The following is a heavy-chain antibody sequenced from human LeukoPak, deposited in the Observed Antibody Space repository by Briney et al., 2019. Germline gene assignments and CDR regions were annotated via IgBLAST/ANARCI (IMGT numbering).Heavy chain of an antibody. V-gene: IGHV5-51*01. D-gene: IGHD2-2*01. Sequence: GESLKISCKGSGYSFTSYWIGWVRQMPGKGLEWMGIIYPGDSDTRYSPSFQGQVTISADKSISTAYLQWSSLKASDTAMYYCARTSYCSSTSCYGGKNAFDIWGQGTMVSVSS. CDR3: ARTSYCSSTSCYGGKNAFDI. CDR1: GYSFTSYW. J-gene: IGHJ3*02. CDR2: IYPGDSDT.